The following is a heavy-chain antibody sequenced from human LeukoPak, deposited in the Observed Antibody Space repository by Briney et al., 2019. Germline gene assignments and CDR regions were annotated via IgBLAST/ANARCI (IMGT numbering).Heavy chain of an antibody. CDR2: SYYSGRT. CDR1: GDSMNSHY. J-gene: IGHJ5*02. D-gene: IGHD3-22*01. V-gene: IGHV4-59*11. Sequence: SETLSLTCSVSGDSMNSHYWTWMRQPPGKGLEWIGCSYYSGRTNYNPSLKSRVTISIDTSTNQFSLKLSSVTAADTAVYYCARVGPAYYYDSSGYYDNWFDPWGQETLVTVSS. CDR3: ARVGPAYYYDSSGYYDNWFDP.